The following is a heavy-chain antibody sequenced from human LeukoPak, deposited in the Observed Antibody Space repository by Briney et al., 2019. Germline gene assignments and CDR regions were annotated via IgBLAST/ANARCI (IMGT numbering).Heavy chain of an antibody. Sequence: GGSLRLSCAASGFDFNNYVMSWVRQAPGKGLEWVSTINNSGGSTYYADSVKGRFTISRDNSKNTLYLQMNSLRAEDTAVYNCARVTLVRGVNGGNWFDPWGQGTLVTVSS. CDR2: INNSGGST. CDR3: ARVTLVRGVNGGNWFDP. D-gene: IGHD3-10*01. J-gene: IGHJ5*02. CDR1: GFDFNNYV. V-gene: IGHV3-23*01.